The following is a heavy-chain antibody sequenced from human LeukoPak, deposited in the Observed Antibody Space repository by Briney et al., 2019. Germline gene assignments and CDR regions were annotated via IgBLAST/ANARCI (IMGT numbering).Heavy chain of an antibody. D-gene: IGHD3-22*01. V-gene: IGHV4-61*02. CDR2: IWADGAP. CDR3: ARGRDSRGYQFMGFDS. CDR1: GDSISSGNYY. Sequence: SETLSLTCTVSGDSISSGNYYWSWIRQPAGTGLEWIGRIWADGAPTYRPSLKSRVTISVDTSKNQFSLRLSSVTAADTAVYYCARGRDSRGYQFMGFDSWGQGTLVTVSS. J-gene: IGHJ4*02.